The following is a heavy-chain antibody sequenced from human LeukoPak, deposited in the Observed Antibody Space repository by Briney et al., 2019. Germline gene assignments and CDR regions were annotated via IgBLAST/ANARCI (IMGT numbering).Heavy chain of an antibody. CDR1: W. V-gene: IGHV3-7*01. CDR3: AKSFGGGQQLVPGY. J-gene: IGHJ4*02. Sequence: WMSWVRQAPGKGLEWVANIKQDGSEKYYVDSVKGRFTISRGNAKNSLFLQMNSLRAEGTAVYYCAKSFGGGQQLVPGYWGQGTLVTVSS. D-gene: IGHD6-13*01. CDR2: IKQDGSEK.